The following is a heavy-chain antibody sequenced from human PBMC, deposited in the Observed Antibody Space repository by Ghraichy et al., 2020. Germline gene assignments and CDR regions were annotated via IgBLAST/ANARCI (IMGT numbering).Heavy chain of an antibody. D-gene: IGHD2-15*01. CDR3: ARHGCSGGSCYAGYYYGMDV. CDR2: IYYSGST. Sequence: SETLSLTCTVSGGSISSYYWSWIRQPPGKGLEWIGYIYYSGSTNYNPSFKSRVTISVDTSKNQFSLKLSSVTAADTAVYYCARHGCSGGSCYAGYYYGMDVWGQGTTVTVSS. J-gene: IGHJ6*02. CDR1: GGSISSYY. V-gene: IGHV4-59*08.